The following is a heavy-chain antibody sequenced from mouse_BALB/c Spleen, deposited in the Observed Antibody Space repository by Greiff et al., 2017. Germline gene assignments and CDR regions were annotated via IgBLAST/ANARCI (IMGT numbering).Heavy chain of an antibody. J-gene: IGHJ3*01. CDR2: IYPGDGDT. Sequence: VQLQQSGAELVRPGSSVKISCKASGYAFSSYWMNWVKQRPGQGLEWIGQIYPGDGDTNYNGKFKGKATLTADKSSSTAYMQLSSLTSEDSAVYFCARVPAVYYGYDFAYWGQGTLVTVSA. D-gene: IGHD2-2*01. CDR3: ARVPAVYYGYDFAY. CDR1: GYAFSSYW. V-gene: IGHV1-80*01.